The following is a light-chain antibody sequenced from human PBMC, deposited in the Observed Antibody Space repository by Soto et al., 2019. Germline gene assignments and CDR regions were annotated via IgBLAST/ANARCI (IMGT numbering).Light chain of an antibody. J-gene: IGLJ2*01. Sequence: QSALTQPASVSGSPGQSITISCTGTNRDIGTYNYVSWYQHHPGKAPKLIIYDVSYRPSGVSSRFSASKSGSTASLTISGLQAEDEAVYYCSSYRIFGGGTKVTVL. CDR1: NRDIGTYNY. CDR3: SSYRI. CDR2: DVS. V-gene: IGLV2-14*03.